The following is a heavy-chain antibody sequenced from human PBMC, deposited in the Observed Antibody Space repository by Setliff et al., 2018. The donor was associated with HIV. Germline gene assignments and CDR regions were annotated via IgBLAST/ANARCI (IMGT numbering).Heavy chain of an antibody. V-gene: IGHV5-51*01. CDR2: IYPGDSET. CDR3: ARAPNSPSYSNIWFADH. CDR1: GYIFTNYW. Sequence: GESLKISCKSSGYIFTNYWIGWVRQMPGKALEWMGIIYPGDSETKYSPSSEGQVTISADKSISTAYLQWRSLKASDTAMYYCARAPNSPSYSNIWFADHWGRGTLVTVSS. D-gene: IGHD4-4*01. J-gene: IGHJ5*02.